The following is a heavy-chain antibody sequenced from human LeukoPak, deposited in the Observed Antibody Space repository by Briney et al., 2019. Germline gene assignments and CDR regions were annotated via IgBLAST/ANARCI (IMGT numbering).Heavy chain of an antibody. V-gene: IGHV1-2*02. D-gene: IGHD2-2*02. CDR2: INPNSGGT. J-gene: IGHJ4*02. CDR1: GYTFTGYY. CDR3: ARVYTKAIKTPDY. Sequence: ASVKVSCKASGYTFTGYYMHWVRQAPGQGLEWMGWINPNSGGTNYAQKFQGRVTMTRDTSISTAYMELSSLRSEDTAVYYCARVYTKAIKTPDYWGQGTLVTVSS.